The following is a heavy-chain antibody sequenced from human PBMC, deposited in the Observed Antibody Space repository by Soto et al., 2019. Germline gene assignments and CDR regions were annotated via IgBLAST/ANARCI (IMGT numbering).Heavy chain of an antibody. CDR2: IYYTGST. V-gene: IGHV4-59*01. J-gene: IGHJ4*02. D-gene: IGHD3-10*01. Sequence: ETLSLTCPVSGDSISTFYWSWIRQPPGKGLEWIGYIYYTGSTNYNPSLKSRVTMSVDTSKKQFSLKLTSDTAADTAVYYCARQRGNYFDYWGQGSLVTVSS. CDR1: GDSISTFY. CDR3: ARQRGNYFDY.